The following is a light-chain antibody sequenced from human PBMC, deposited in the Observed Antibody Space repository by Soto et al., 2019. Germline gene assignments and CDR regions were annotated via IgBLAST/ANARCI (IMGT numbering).Light chain of an antibody. Sequence: EIVLTQSPATLSLSPGERATLSCRASQSVRSYLAWYQQKRGQAPSLLIYDASNRATGIPARFTGSGSGTDFTLTISSLEPEDFAVYYCQHYGTSLTFGGGTKVEIK. V-gene: IGKV3-11*01. CDR2: DAS. CDR1: QSVRSY. J-gene: IGKJ4*01. CDR3: QHYGTSLT.